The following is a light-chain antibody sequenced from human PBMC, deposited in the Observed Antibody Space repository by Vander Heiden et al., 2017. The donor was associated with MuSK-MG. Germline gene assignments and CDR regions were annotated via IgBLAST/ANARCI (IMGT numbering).Light chain of an antibody. CDR1: QSLVNPGRRNY. CDR3: RHCKKLPRT. J-gene: IGKJ4*01. Sequence: DVVMTQTPLSLSVTPGQPASISSRPSQSLVNPGRRNYFYWYLQKAGKPPQPLIYAVSNRCSGVPDKFSGSGSGTDFTLTISRVEAEDVGVYYCRHCKKLPRTFGAGTKVEIK. V-gene: IGKV2D-29*01. CDR2: AVS.